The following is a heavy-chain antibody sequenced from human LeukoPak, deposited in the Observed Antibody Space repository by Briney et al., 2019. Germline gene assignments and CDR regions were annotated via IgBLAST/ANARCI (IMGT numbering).Heavy chain of an antibody. D-gene: IGHD3-16*01. CDR3: AKGVMITFGGGHEFDY. J-gene: IGHJ4*02. V-gene: IGHV3-30*18. CDR2: ISYDGSNK. Sequence: PGESLRLSCAASGFTFSSYGMHWVRQAPGKGLEWVAVISYDGSNKYYADSVKGRFTISRDNSKNTLYLQMNSLRAEDTAVYYCAKGVMITFGGGHEFDYWGQGTLVTVSS. CDR1: GFTFSSYG.